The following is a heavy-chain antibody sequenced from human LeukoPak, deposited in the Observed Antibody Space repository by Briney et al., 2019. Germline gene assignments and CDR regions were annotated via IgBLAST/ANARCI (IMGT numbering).Heavy chain of an antibody. CDR1: GGSFSGYY. J-gene: IGHJ4*02. D-gene: IGHD3-10*01. CDR2: INHSGST. Sequence: PSETLSLTCAVYGGSFSGYYWSWIRQPPGKGLEWIGEINHSGSTNHNPSLKSRVTISVDTSKNRFSLKLSSVTAADTAVYYCARLTNYYGSGSYYGYWGQGTLVTVSS. V-gene: IGHV4-34*01. CDR3: ARLTNYYGSGSYYGY.